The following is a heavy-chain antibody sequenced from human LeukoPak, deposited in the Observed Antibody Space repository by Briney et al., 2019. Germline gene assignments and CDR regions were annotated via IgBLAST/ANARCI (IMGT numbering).Heavy chain of an antibody. Sequence: ASVKVSCKASGYTFTRYYMHWVRQAPGQGLEWMGIINPSGGSTSYAQKFQGRVTMTRDTSTSTVYMEQSSLRSEDTAVYFCASRASAGSDFDYCGQGTLVTVSS. V-gene: IGHV1-46*01. D-gene: IGHD6-13*01. CDR1: GYTFTRYY. J-gene: IGHJ4*02. CDR2: INPSGGST. CDR3: ASRASAGSDFDY.